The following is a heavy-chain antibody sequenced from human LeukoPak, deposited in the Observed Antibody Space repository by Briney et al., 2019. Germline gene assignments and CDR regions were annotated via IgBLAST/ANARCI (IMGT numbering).Heavy chain of an antibody. CDR2: IKQDGTEK. CDR3: AKASGSGRGGGYFDY. J-gene: IGHJ4*02. CDR1: GFTFTTYW. V-gene: IGHV3-7*01. D-gene: IGHD3-10*01. Sequence: PGESLRLSCAASGFTFTTYWMSWVRQAPGKGLEWVANIKQDGTEKYYVDSVKGRFTISRDNSKNTLYLQMNSLRAEDTAVYYCAKASGSGRGGGYFDYWGQGTLVTVSS.